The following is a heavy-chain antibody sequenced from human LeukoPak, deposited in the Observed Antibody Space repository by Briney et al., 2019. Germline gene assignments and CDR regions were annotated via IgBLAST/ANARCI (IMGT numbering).Heavy chain of an antibody. Sequence: ASVKVSCKASGYTFTDYYMHWVRQAPGQGLAWMGYIYPKSGDTNYEKKFQGRVTMTRDTSMNTVYMELTRLRSDDTAVYYCARDEAADGTNALDIWGQGTMVTVSS. D-gene: IGHD6-13*01. CDR1: GYTFTDYY. V-gene: IGHV1-2*02. J-gene: IGHJ3*02. CDR3: ARDEAADGTNALDI. CDR2: IYPKSGDT.